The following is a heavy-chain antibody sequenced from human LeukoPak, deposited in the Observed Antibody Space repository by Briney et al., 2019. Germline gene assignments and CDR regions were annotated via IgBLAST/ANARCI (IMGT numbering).Heavy chain of an antibody. Sequence: SETPSLTCTVSGGSISSGSYYWSWIRQAAGKRLEWIGRIDARGNTNDNPSLKSRAAISVDTSKNQFSLKLSSVTAADTAIYYCARDWRSGYSYYMDVWGKGTTVTVSS. CDR2: IDARGNT. CDR3: ARDWRSGYSYYMDV. V-gene: IGHV4-61*02. J-gene: IGHJ6*03. D-gene: IGHD3-10*01. CDR1: GGSISSGSYY.